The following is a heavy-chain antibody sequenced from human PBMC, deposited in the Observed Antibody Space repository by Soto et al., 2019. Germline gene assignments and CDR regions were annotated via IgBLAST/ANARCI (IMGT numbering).Heavy chain of an antibody. J-gene: IGHJ4*02. CDR3: ARESPGTATDY. V-gene: IGHV1-69*04. CDR2: IIPILGIA. D-gene: IGHD5-18*01. CDR1: GGTFSSYT. Sequence: SVKVSCKASGGTFSSYTISWVRQAPGQGLEWMGRIIPILGIANYAQKFQGRVTITADKYTSTAYMELSSLRSEDTAVYYCARESPGTATDYWGQGTLVTVSS.